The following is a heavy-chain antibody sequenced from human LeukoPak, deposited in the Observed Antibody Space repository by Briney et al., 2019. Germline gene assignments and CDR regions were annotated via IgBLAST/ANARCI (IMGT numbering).Heavy chain of an antibody. J-gene: IGHJ6*02. CDR3: ARGDIVVVPAAIVRSPRTKEAHYGMDV. CDR1: GFTFSSYA. Sequence: GGSLRLSCAASGFTFSSYAMHWVRQAPGKGLERVAVISYDGSNKYYADSVKGRFTISRDNSKNTLYLQMNSLRAEDTAVYYCARGDIVVVPAAIVRSPRTKEAHYGMDVWGQGTTVTVSS. CDR2: ISYDGSNK. V-gene: IGHV3-30*04. D-gene: IGHD2-2*01.